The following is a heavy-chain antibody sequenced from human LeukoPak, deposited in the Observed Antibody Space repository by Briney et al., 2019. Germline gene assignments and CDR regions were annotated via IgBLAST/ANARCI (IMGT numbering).Heavy chain of an antibody. CDR2: INPNSGGT. D-gene: IGHD5-24*01. V-gene: IGHV1-2*02. CDR1: GYTFTGYY. CDR3: ARVVPRVGYNSPCDY. J-gene: IGHJ4*02. Sequence: ASVKVSCKASGYTFTGYYMHWVRQAPGQGLEWMGWINPNSGGTNYAQKLQGRVTMTTDTSTSTAYMELRSLRFDDTAVYYCARVVPRVGYNSPCDYWGQGTLVTVSS.